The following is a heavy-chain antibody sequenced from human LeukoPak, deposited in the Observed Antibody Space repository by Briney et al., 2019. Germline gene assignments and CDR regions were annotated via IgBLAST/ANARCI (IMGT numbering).Heavy chain of an antibody. CDR3: ARDPRGSYYYYYYMDV. D-gene: IGHD3-10*01. J-gene: IGHJ6*03. V-gene: IGHV3-66*01. CDR2: IYSGGST. Sequence: PGGSLRLSCAASGLTVSSNYMSWVRQAPGKGLEWVSVIYSGGSTYYADSVKGRFTISRDNSKNTLYLQMNSLRAEDTAVYYCARDPRGSYYYYYYMDVWGKGTTVTVSS. CDR1: GLTVSSNY.